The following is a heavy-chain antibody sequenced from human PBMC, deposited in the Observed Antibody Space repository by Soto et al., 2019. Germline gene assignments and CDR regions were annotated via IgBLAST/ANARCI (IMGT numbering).Heavy chain of an antibody. CDR2: IWYDGSNK. D-gene: IGHD6-13*01. J-gene: IGHJ4*02. CDR1: GFTFSSYG. Sequence: PGGSLRLSCAASGFTFSSYGMHWVRQAPGKGLEWVAVIWYDGSNKYYADSVKGRFTISRDNSKNTLYLQMNSLRAEDTAVYYCARARAARQASSSWYNFECWGQGTLVTVSS. V-gene: IGHV3-33*01. CDR3: ARARAARQASSSWYNFEC.